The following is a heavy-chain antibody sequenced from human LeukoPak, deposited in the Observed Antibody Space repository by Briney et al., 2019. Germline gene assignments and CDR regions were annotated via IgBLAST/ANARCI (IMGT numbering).Heavy chain of an antibody. CDR3: ANNYDFWSGYYPFDY. CDR2: IKQDGSEK. V-gene: IGHV3-7*01. D-gene: IGHD3-3*01. Sequence: PGGSLRLSCAASGFTFSNYWMSWVRQAPGKGLEWVANIKQDGSEKYYVDSVKGRFTISRDNAKNSLYLQMNSLRAEDTALYYCANNYDFWSGYYPFDYWGQGTLVTVSS. J-gene: IGHJ4*02. CDR1: GFTFSNYW.